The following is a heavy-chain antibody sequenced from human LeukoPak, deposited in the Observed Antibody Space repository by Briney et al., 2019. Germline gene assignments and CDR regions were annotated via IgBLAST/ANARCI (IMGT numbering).Heavy chain of an antibody. J-gene: IGHJ4*02. CDR2: IRSKAYGGTT. V-gene: IGHV3-49*03. Sequence: GGSLRLSCTASGFTFGDYAMSWFRQAPGKGLEWVGFIRSKAYGGTTEYAASVKGRFTISRDDSKSIAYLQMNSLKTEDTAVYYCATEIQNIAGRVYWGQGTLVTVSS. CDR3: ATEIQNIAGRVY. D-gene: IGHD6-6*01. CDR1: GFTFGDYA.